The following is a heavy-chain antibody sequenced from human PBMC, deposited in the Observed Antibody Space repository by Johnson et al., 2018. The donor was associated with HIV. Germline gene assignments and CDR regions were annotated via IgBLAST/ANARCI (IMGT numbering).Heavy chain of an antibody. Sequence: QVQLVESGGGVVQPGGSLRLSCAASGFTFSDYYMSWIRQAPGKGLEWVSCISSSGTTIYYADSMKGRFTISRDNAKNSLYLHMNSLRAEDTAVYYCAIDRVGATAFDMWGQGTMVTVSS. CDR1: GFTFSDYY. D-gene: IGHD1-26*01. CDR2: ISSSGTTI. V-gene: IGHV3-11*04. J-gene: IGHJ3*02. CDR3: AIDRVGATAFDM.